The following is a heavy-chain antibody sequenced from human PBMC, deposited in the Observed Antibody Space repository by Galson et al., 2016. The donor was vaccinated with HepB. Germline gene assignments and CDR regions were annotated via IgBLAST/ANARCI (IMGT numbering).Heavy chain of an antibody. V-gene: IGHV3-23*01. CDR3: AKERLVRRIFDH. Sequence: SLRLSCAASGFVFSNFGLSWVRQAPGKVLEWVASISTRRPTYYSDSVQGRFTISRDNSNNTLYLQMNGLRAEDTAVYYCAKERLVRRIFDHWGQGTLLTVSS. CDR2: ISTRRPT. CDR1: GFVFSNFG. J-gene: IGHJ4*02. D-gene: IGHD1-1*01.